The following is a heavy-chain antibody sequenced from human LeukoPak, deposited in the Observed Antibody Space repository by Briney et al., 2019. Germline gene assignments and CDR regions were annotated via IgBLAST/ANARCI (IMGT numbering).Heavy chain of an antibody. CDR1: GGSFSGYY. D-gene: IGHD5-12*01. Sequence: SETLSLTCAVYGGSFSGYYWSWICQPPGKRLEWIGEINHSGSTNYNPSLKSRVTISVDTSKNQFSLKLSSVTAADTAVYYCAREFSGYDFDYWGQGTLLTVSS. CDR3: AREFSGYDFDY. V-gene: IGHV4-34*01. J-gene: IGHJ4*02. CDR2: INHSGST.